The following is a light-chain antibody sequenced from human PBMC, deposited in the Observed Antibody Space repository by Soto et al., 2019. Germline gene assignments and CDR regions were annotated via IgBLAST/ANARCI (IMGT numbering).Light chain of an antibody. CDR2: GAS. V-gene: IGKV3-15*01. J-gene: IGKJ1*01. Sequence: EIVITQSPATLSVSHGDRFTLSCRASQSVSSNLAWYQQKPGQAPRLLIYGASTRATGIPARFSGSGSGTEFTLTISSLQSEDFAVYYCQQYNNWPPWTFGQGTKVDI. CDR3: QQYNNWPPWT. CDR1: QSVSSN.